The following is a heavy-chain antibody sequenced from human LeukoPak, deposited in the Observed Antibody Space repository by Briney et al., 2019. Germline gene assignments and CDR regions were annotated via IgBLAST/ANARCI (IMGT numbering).Heavy chain of an antibody. Sequence: GGSLRLSCSASGFTFSTYALHWVRQAPGKGLEYVSAISSDGGRTYYADAVKGRFTISRDNSKNTLYFQMSSLSVEDTAVYYCVPFNSGARLDHWGQGTLVTVSS. CDR2: ISSDGGRT. CDR3: VPFNSGARLDH. CDR1: GFTFSTYA. D-gene: IGHD1-26*01. V-gene: IGHV3-64D*06. J-gene: IGHJ4*02.